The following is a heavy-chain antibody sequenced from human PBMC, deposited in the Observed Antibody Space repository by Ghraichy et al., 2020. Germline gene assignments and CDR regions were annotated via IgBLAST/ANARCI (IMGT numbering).Heavy chain of an antibody. CDR2: ISYDGSNK. V-gene: IGHV3-30*04. CDR1: GFTFSSYA. D-gene: IGHD3-3*01. Sequence: LSLTCAASGFTFSSYAMHWVRQAPGKGLEWVAVISYDGSNKYYADSVKGRFTISRDNSKNTLYLQMNSLRAEDTAVYYCARDTPNYDFWSGYYTPYYYYGMDVWGQGTTVTVSS. CDR3: ARDTPNYDFWSGYYTPYYYYGMDV. J-gene: IGHJ6*02.